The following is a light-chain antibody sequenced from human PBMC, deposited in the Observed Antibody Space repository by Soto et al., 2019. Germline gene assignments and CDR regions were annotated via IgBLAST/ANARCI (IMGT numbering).Light chain of an antibody. CDR1: QSVLYSSKNKNY. V-gene: IGKV4-1*01. Sequence: DFVMTQSPDSLAVSLGERATINCKSRQSVLYSSKNKNYLAWYQQKPGQPPKLLISWASTRESGVPDRFSGSGSGTDFTLTISSLQAEDVAVYYCQQYYSTPQTFGQGTKLEIK. J-gene: IGKJ2*01. CDR2: WAS. CDR3: QQYYSTPQT.